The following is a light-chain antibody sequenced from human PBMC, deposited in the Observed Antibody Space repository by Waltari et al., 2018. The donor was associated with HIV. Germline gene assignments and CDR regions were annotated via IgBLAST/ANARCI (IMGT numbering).Light chain of an antibody. CDR2: SAS. J-gene: IGKJ2*01. CDR3: QQYNDWPWFT. Sequence: EIVMTQSPATLSVSPGKTATLSCRASQSVSSNLAWYQQKAGQTPRLLIYSASTRATGIPPRFSGGGSGTRFALTITSVQPEDVAEYYCQQYNDWPWFTFGQGTKLEIK. CDR1: QSVSSN. V-gene: IGKV3-15*01.